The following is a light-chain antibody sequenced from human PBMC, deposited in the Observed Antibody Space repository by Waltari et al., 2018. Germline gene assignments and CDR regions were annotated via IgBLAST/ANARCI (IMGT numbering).Light chain of an antibody. J-gene: IGKJ1*01. CDR2: AAS. V-gene: IGKV1-9*01. CDR3: QLLNSSQWT. Sequence: IQLTQSPSSLSASVGDSVTITCRASQGINDFLAWYQQKPGKAPKLLIYAASTLQSGVPSRFSGSGSGTDFTLTISSLQPEDFATYYCQLLNSSQWTFGQGTKVEIK. CDR1: QGINDF.